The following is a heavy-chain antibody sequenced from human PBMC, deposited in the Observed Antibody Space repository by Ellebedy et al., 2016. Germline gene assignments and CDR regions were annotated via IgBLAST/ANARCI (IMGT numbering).Heavy chain of an antibody. J-gene: IGHJ4*02. CDR1: GFSLSTSGMT. V-gene: IGHV2-5*01. Sequence: SGPTLVKPTQTLTLTCTFSGFSLSTSGMTVGWIRQPPGEAPEWLTFIYWNDDKRYSPSLRSRLTITKDTSKNQVVLTMTNMDPVDTATYFWAHRTTVTSVDYWGQGTLVTVSS. CDR3: AHRTTVTSVDY. CDR2: IYWNDDK. D-gene: IGHD4-17*01.